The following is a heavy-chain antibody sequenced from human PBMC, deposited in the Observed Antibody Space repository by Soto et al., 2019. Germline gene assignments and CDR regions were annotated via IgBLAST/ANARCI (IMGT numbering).Heavy chain of an antibody. Sequence: PGGSLRLSCAASGFTFSSYAMTWARQAPGKWLEWVSAISGSGGSTYYADSVKGRFTISRDNSKNTLYLQMNSLRAEDTAVYYCAIHPRPLDYDILTTIDYWGQGTLVTVSS. CDR3: AIHPRPLDYDILTTIDY. J-gene: IGHJ4*02. D-gene: IGHD3-9*01. CDR2: ISGSGGST. CDR1: GFTFSSYA. V-gene: IGHV3-23*01.